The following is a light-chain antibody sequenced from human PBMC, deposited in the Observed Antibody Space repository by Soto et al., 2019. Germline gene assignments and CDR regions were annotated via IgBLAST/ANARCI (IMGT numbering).Light chain of an antibody. Sequence: EIGLTQSPGTLSLSPGERATLSCRASQRVSSYLAWYQQKPGQAPRLLIYDASTRATVISARFSGSGSGTDFTLTISSLEHEDFAVYYCQPRSNWPVTFGQGTRVEVK. V-gene: IGKV3-11*01. CDR3: QPRSNWPVT. CDR2: DAS. CDR1: QRVSSY. J-gene: IGKJ1*01.